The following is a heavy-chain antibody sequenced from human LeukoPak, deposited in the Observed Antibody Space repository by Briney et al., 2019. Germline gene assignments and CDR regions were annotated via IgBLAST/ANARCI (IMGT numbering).Heavy chain of an antibody. V-gene: IGHV3-66*01. J-gene: IGHJ4*02. CDR1: GFTFSSYS. Sequence: GGSLRLSCAASGFTFSSYSMSWVRQAPGKGLEWVSLIYSSDGAYYADSVKGRCTISRDNSKNTLYLQMNSLRAEDTAVYYCARDADSWGQGTLVTVSS. CDR2: IYSSDGA. CDR3: ARDADS.